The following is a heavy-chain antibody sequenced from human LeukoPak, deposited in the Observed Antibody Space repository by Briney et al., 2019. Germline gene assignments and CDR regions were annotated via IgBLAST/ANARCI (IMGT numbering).Heavy chain of an antibody. CDR2: FYSGDSTT. CDR3: ARGGCSGGSCYHLYFDY. Sequence: PGGSLRLSCAASGFSVSSNSMTWVRQAPGKGLEWVSVFYSGDSTTYYADSVKGRFTISRDNAKNTLYLQMNSLRAEDTAVYYCARGGCSGGSCYHLYFDYWGQGTLVTVSS. D-gene: IGHD2-15*01. J-gene: IGHJ4*02. V-gene: IGHV3-53*01. CDR1: GFSVSSNS.